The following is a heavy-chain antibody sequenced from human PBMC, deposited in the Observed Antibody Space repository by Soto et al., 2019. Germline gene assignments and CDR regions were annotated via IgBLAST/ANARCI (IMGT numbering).Heavy chain of an antibody. V-gene: IGHV4-4*07. CDR3: ARVPRFSDWFDP. J-gene: IGHJ5*02. CDR2: VYSSGGT. Sequence: SETLSLTCTVSGDSMSSYYWTWIRQPAGKGLEWIGRVYSSGGTHYNPSLKSRVTISLDTSKNQFSLRLLSVTDADTAVYYCARVPRFSDWFDPWGQGTLVTVSS. D-gene: IGHD3-3*01. CDR1: GDSMSSYY.